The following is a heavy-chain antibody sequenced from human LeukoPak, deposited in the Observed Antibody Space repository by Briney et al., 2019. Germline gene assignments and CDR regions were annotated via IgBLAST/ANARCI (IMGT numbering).Heavy chain of an antibody. Sequence: PSETLSLTCTVSSGSISSYYWSWIRQPPGKGLEWIGYIYYSGSTNYNPSLKSRVTISVDTSKNQFSLKLSSVTAADTAVYYCATLFGGNYFDYWGQGTLVTVSS. CDR3: ATLFGGNYFDY. CDR2: IYYSGST. CDR1: SGSISSYY. V-gene: IGHV4-59*01. D-gene: IGHD3-10*01. J-gene: IGHJ4*02.